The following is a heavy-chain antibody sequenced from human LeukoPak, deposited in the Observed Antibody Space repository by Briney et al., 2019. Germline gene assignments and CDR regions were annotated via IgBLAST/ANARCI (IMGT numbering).Heavy chain of an antibody. J-gene: IGHJ4*02. CDR3: ARRGYFSGSGSRPGFDY. CDR2: VSLSGATT. V-gene: IGHV3-64*01. CDR1: GFIFSTYA. Sequence: PGGSLRLSCAASGFIFSTYAIHWVRRAPGKGLEYVSGVSLSGATTSYSNSVKGRFTISRDNSKNTVYLQMGGLREDDMAVYYCARRGYFSGSGSRPGFDYWGQGTLVTVSS. D-gene: IGHD3-10*01.